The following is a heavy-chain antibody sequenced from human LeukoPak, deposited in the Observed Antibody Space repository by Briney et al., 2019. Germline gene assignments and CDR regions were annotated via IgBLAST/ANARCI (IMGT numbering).Heavy chain of an antibody. J-gene: IGHJ4*02. D-gene: IGHD3-22*01. Sequence: VKPSATLSLTWTVSGGSISSYNWSWIRQPPENGVWWGGYIYYSGGTNYNPSLKSRVTISVATSKNQFSLKLSSVPAADTAVYYCASRTMIVGSFDYWGQGTLVTVSS. V-gene: IGHV4-59*01. CDR3: ASRTMIVGSFDY. CDR1: GGSISSYN. CDR2: IYYSGGT.